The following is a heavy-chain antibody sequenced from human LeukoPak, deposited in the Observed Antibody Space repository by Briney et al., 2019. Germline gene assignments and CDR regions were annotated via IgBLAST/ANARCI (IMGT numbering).Heavy chain of an antibody. CDR1: GGTFSSYA. CDR2: IIPIFGTA. J-gene: IGHJ4*02. Sequence: SVKVSCKASGGTFSSYAISLVRQAHGLGLEWMGGIIPIFGTANYAQKFQGRVTITTDESTSTAYMELSSLRSEDTAVYYCARVQFNYCYFDYWGQGTLVTVSS. D-gene: IGHD4-11*01. CDR3: ARVQFNYCYFDY. V-gene: IGHV1-69*05.